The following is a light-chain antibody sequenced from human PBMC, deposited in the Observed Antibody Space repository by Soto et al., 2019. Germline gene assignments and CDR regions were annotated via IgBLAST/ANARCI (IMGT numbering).Light chain of an antibody. V-gene: IGKV3-15*01. J-gene: IGKJ4*01. CDR1: QSVSSN. CDR3: QQFSSYPLT. CDR2: GAS. Sequence: EIVLTQSPATLSVSPGEIATLYFSASQSVSSNLACYQQTPGQAPRLLIYGASTRATGIPARFSGGGSGTDFTLTISRLEPEDFAVYYCQQFSSYPLTFGGGTKVDI.